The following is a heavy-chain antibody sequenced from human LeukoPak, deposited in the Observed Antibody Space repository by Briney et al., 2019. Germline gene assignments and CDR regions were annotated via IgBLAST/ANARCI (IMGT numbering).Heavy chain of an antibody. D-gene: IGHD2-21*02. J-gene: IGHJ4*02. CDR2: ISSSGNSI. CDR3: ARAAYCGGDCYSEGEHFDY. V-gene: IGHV3-21*01. Sequence: PGGSLRLSCAASGFTFSSYSMNWVRQAPGKGPEWVSSISSSGNSIYYADSVKGRFTISRDNVKNSLYLQMNSLRAEDTAVYYCARAAYCGGDCYSEGEHFDYWGQGTLVTVSS. CDR1: GFTFSSYS.